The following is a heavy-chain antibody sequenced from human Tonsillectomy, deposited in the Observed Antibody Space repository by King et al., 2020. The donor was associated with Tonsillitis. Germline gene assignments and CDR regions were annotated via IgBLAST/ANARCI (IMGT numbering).Heavy chain of an antibody. V-gene: IGHV3-64D*06. D-gene: IGHD3-10*01. CDR2: ITSNGGST. CDR3: VNGLLLWFGD. CDR1: GFTFSSYD. Sequence: VQLVESGGGLVQPGGSLRLSCSASGFTFSSYDMHWVRQTPGKGLEYVSAITSNGGSTYYADSVKGRFTISRDNSKNTLYLQMSSLRAEDTAVYYCVNGLLLWFGDRGQGTLVTVSS. J-gene: IGHJ4*02.